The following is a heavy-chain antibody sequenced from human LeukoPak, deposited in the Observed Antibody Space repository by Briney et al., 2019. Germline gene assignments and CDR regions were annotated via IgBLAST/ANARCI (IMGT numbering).Heavy chain of an antibody. J-gene: IGHJ4*02. CDR2: ISGSGGST. D-gene: IGHD5-18*01. Sequence: PGGSLRLSCAASGFTFSSYAMSWVRQAPGKGLEWVSAISGSGGSTYYADSVKGRLTISRDNSKNTLYLQMNSLRAEDTAVYYCAKVSGYSYGRHFDYWGQGTLVTVSS. CDR1: GFTFSSYA. CDR3: AKVSGYSYGRHFDY. V-gene: IGHV3-23*01.